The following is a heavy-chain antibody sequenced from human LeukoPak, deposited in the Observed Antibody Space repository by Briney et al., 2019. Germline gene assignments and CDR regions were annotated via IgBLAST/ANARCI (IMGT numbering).Heavy chain of an antibody. CDR2: INSDGSST. D-gene: IGHD6-19*01. Sequence: GGSLRLSCAAPGFTFSSYWMHWVRQAPGKGLVWVSRINSDGSSTSYADSVKGRFTISRDNAKNTLYLQMNSLRAEDTAVYYCARGEGSGWPRFDYWGQGTLVTVSS. J-gene: IGHJ4*02. CDR3: ARGEGSGWPRFDY. CDR1: GFTFSSYW. V-gene: IGHV3-74*01.